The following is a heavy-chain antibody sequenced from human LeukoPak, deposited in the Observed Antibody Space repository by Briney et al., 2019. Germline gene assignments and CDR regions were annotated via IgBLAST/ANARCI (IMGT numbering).Heavy chain of an antibody. V-gene: IGHV3-66*03. Sequence: GGSLRLSCAASGFTVSSNYMSWVRQAPGKGLEWVSVIYSCGSTYYADSVKGRFTISRDNSKNTLYLQMNSLRAEDTAVYYCARGSYYYDSSGPSTGAFDIWGQGTMVTVSS. CDR2: IYSCGST. CDR3: ARGSYYYDSSGPSTGAFDI. CDR1: GFTVSSNY. D-gene: IGHD3-22*01. J-gene: IGHJ3*02.